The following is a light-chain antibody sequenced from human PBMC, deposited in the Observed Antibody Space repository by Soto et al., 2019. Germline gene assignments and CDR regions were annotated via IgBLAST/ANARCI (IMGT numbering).Light chain of an antibody. CDR1: QGINTY. CDR3: QQLNSYPIT. J-gene: IGKJ5*01. CDR2: VAS. Sequence: IQLTQSPSSLSASVGDRVTITCRASQGINTYLAWYQQEPGKIPKLLIYVASTLQSGVPSRFSGSGSGTDFTLTISSLQPEDFATYYCQQLNSYPITFGQGTRLEIK. V-gene: IGKV1-9*01.